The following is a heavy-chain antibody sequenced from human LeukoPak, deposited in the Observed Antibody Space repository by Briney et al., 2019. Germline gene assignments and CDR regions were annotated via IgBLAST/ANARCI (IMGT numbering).Heavy chain of an antibody. V-gene: IGHV4-30-4*07. D-gene: IGHD3-3*01. CDR3: ARITIFGVGAFDY. CDR1: GSSISGGGYS. CDR2: LSSTGST. J-gene: IGHJ4*02. Sequence: SETLSHTCAVSGSSISGGGYSCSWVRLPRGKGLEWIGFLSSTGSTYYNPSLKSRLSISLDTSKNQFSLKLSSVTASDTAVFYCARITIFGVGAFDYWGQGTLVTVSS.